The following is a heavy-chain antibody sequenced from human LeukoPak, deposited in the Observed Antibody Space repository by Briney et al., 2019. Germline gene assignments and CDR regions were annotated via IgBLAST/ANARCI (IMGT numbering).Heavy chain of an antibody. CDR2: LIPVFGAA. V-gene: IGHV1-69*05. D-gene: IGHD6-19*01. J-gene: IGHJ6*03. Sequence: SVKVSCKAAGGTFSNYGHAISWVRQAPGQGLEWIGGLIPVFGAAKYAQKFQGRVTITTDESTTTAYMEVTGLRSEDTAVYYCARGQRDPGAGAGIDYYYYYMDVWGKGTTVTVSS. CDR1: GGTFSNYGHA. CDR3: ARGQRDPGAGAGIDYYYYYMDV.